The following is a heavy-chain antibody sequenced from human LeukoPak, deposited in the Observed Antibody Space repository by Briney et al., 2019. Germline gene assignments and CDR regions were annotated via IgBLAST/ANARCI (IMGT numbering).Heavy chain of an antibody. Sequence: SISSSYIYYADSVKGRFTISRDNAKNSLYLQMNSLRAEDTAVYYCARDPNYDSSGYYPLDYWGQGTLVTVSS. CDR2: SISSSYI. V-gene: IGHV3-21*01. J-gene: IGHJ4*02. CDR3: ARDPNYDSSGYYPLDY. D-gene: IGHD3-22*01.